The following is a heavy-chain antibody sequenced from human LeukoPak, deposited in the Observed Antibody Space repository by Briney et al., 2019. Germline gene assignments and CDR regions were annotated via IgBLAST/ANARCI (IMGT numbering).Heavy chain of an antibody. CDR3: AELGITMIGGV. CDR2: ISGSGGST. Sequence: GGSLRLSCATSGFTFSIYAMTWVRQAPGKGLEWVSTISGSGGSTYYADSVKGRFTISRDNSKNTLYLQMNRLRAEDTAVYYCAELGITMIGGVWGKGTTVTISS. CDR1: GFTFSIYA. D-gene: IGHD3-10*02. V-gene: IGHV3-23*01. J-gene: IGHJ6*04.